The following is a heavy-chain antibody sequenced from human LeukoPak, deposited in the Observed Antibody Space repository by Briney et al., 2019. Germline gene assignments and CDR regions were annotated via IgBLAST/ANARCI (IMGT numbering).Heavy chain of an antibody. CDR2: ISDSGGGT. D-gene: IGHD4-23*01. V-gene: IGHV3-23*01. J-gene: IGHJ4*01. CDR3: AKAPAYTVVTSFYY. Sequence: PGGSLTLSCAAYGFTFKSYARNWVRQAPGKGLEWLSDISDSGGGTYHPDSVKGRITISNNHSNNTSYLQTNSPTADAAAVYCGAKAPAYTVVTSFYYWGHGILVTVSS. CDR1: GFTFKSYA.